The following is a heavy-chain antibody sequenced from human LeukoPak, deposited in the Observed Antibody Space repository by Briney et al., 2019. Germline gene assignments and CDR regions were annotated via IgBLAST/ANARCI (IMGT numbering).Heavy chain of an antibody. J-gene: IGHJ4*02. CDR2: ITSSGTTK. CDR3: ARDKRCSSTSCYVSTDY. V-gene: IGHV3-48*03. CDR1: GFTFSSYE. D-gene: IGHD2-2*01. Sequence: GGSLRLSCAASGFTFSSYEMNWVRQAPGKGLEWVSFITSSGTTKYYAESVKGRFTISRDNAKNSLYLQMDSLRAEDTAVYYCARDKRCSSTSCYVSTDYLGQGTLVTVSS.